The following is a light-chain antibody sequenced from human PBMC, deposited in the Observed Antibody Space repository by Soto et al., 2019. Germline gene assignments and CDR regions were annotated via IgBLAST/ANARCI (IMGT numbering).Light chain of an antibody. CDR2: RSD. J-gene: IGLJ3*02. CDR1: SSTFANNY. V-gene: IGLV1-47*01. Sequence: QSALTQPPSASGTPGQRVSISCSGDSSTFANNYVHWYQHLPGAAPKLLIYRSDQRPSGVPERFSGSKSGTSAFLTISGLRPEDEAHYHCAAYTGNWNGPVFGGGTKLTVL. CDR3: AAYTGNWNGPV.